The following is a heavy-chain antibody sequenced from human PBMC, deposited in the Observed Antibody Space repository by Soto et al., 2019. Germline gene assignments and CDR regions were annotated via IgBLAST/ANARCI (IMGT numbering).Heavy chain of an antibody. CDR2: IGPERGAT. CDR1: GYTLPGHY. CDR3: GRGRSGQIVIFS. D-gene: IGHD1-26*01. Sequence: GASVKVSCKTSGYTLPGHYIHWVRQAPEQGPEWMGEIGPERGATWYAQKFRGRVTMTMDTSITTVYMELKNLSPDDTAVYYCGRGRSGQIVIFSWGQGTPVTVSS. V-gene: IGHV1-2*02. J-gene: IGHJ5*02.